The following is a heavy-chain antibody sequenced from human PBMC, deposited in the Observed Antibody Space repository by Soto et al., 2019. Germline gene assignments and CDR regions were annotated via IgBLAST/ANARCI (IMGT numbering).Heavy chain of an antibody. V-gene: IGHV1-46*03. CDR3: ARGPNDLLDY. CDR2: INPSGGST. J-gene: IGHJ4*02. CDR1: GYTFTNYY. D-gene: IGHD1-1*01. Sequence: GASMKVSCQASGYTFTNYYMHWGRQAPGQGLESMGIINPSGGSTSYAQKFQGRVTMTRDTSTSTVYMELSSLRSEDTAVYYCARGPNDLLDYWGQGTLVTVSS.